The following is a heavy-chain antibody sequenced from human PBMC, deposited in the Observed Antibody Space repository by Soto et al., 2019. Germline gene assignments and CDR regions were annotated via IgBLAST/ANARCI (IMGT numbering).Heavy chain of an antibody. CDR3: ARDDYYYDSSGYHHVIDY. V-gene: IGHV1-18*01. D-gene: IGHD3-22*01. CDR1: GYTFTSYG. CDR2: ISAYNGNT. J-gene: IGHJ4*02. Sequence: QVQLVQSGAEVKKPGASVKVSCKASGYTFTSYGISWVRQAPGQGLEWMGWISAYNGNTNYAQKLQGRVTMTTDTSTSTAYMELRSLRSDDTAVYYCARDDYYYDSSGYHHVIDYWGQGTLVTVSS.